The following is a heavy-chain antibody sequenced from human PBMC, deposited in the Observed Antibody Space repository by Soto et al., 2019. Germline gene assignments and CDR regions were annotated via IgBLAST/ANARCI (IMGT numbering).Heavy chain of an antibody. D-gene: IGHD6-19*01. CDR1: GYTLTELS. CDR2: FDPEDGET. V-gene: IGHV1-24*01. Sequence: ASVKVSCKVSGYTLTELSMHWVRQAPGKGLEWMGGFDPEDGETIYAQKFQGRVTMTEDTSTDTAYMELSSLRSEDTAVYYCATDPPSGIAVAGLNFDYWGQGTLVTVSS. CDR3: ATDPPSGIAVAGLNFDY. J-gene: IGHJ4*02.